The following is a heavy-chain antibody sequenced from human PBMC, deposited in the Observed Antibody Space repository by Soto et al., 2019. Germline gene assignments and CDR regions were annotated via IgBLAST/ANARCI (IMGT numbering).Heavy chain of an antibody. CDR3: ASQTSRGGYSDYVLDNWFDP. CDR2: LYRGGNA. V-gene: IGHV3-66*04. J-gene: IGHJ5*02. CDR1: GFTVSSNY. D-gene: IGHD5-12*01. Sequence: EVQLVESGGTLVQPGGSLRLSCEASGFTVSSNYMSWVRQSPGKGLEWVSVLYRGGNAYYGDSVKGRFTISRDKAKNTLYLQMDSLRVDDTAWYYCASQTSRGGYSDYVLDNWFDPWGQGTLVTVSS.